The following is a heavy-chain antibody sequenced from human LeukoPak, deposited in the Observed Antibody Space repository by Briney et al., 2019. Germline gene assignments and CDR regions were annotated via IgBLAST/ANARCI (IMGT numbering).Heavy chain of an antibody. V-gene: IGHV3-33*01. CDR2: IWFDGIRK. CDR3: ARDRDSYNTGGFDY. J-gene: IGHJ4*02. D-gene: IGHD1-1*01. Sequence: QPGRSLRLSCAASGFTFSNYGMHWVRQVPGKGLEWVAAIWFDGIRKYYADSVKGRLTISRDNSKNTLYLQMNSLRAEDTAVYYCARDRDSYNTGGFDYWGQGTLVTVSS. CDR1: GFTFSNYG.